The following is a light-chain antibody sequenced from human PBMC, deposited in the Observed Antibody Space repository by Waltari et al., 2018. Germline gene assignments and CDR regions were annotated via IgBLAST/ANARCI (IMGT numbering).Light chain of an antibody. CDR1: SSNIGAGYD. CDR3: QSYDSSLSVV. J-gene: IGLJ2*01. Sequence: QSVLTQPPSVSGAPGQRVTISCTGSSSNIGAGYDVHWYQQLPGTAPKLLIHGNSNRPSGVPDRFSGSKSGTSASLAITGLQAEDEADYYCQSYDSSLSVVFGGGTKLTV. V-gene: IGLV1-40*01. CDR2: GNS.